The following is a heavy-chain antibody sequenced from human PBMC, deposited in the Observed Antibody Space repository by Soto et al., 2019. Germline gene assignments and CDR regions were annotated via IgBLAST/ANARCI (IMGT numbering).Heavy chain of an antibody. CDR3: ARSNCSSTSCWWFDP. J-gene: IGHJ5*02. V-gene: IGHV4-30-2*01. CDR1: GGSISSGGYS. D-gene: IGHD2-2*01. Sequence: SETLSLTCSVSGGSISSGGYSWSWIRQPPGKGLEWIGYIYHSGSTYYNPSLKSRVTISVDRSKNQFSLKLSSVTAADTAVYYCARSNCSSTSCWWFDPWGQGTPVTVSP. CDR2: IYHSGST.